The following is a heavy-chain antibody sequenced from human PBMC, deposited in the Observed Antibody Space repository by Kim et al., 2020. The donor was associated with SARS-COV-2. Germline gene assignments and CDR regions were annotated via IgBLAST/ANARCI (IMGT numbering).Heavy chain of an antibody. Sequence: ASVKVSCKASGYTFTTYYMHWVRQAPGQGLEWMGWINPDSGGTNYAQKFQGRVTMTRDTSISTAYIELSRLRSDDTAVYYCTRVHSNSWYVGWFDPWGQGTLVTVSS. J-gene: IGHJ5*02. D-gene: IGHD6-13*01. CDR3: TRVHSNSWYVGWFDP. CDR2: INPDSGGT. CDR1: GYTFTTYY. V-gene: IGHV1-2*02.